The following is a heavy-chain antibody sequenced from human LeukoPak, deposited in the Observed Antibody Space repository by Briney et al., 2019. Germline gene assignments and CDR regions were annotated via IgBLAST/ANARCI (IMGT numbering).Heavy chain of an antibody. D-gene: IGHD5-12*01. V-gene: IGHV3-30*04. CDR1: GFTFDDYA. CDR2: ISYDGSNK. J-gene: IGHJ5*02. Sequence: PGGSLRLSCAASGFTFDDYAMHWVRQAPGKGLEWVAVISYDGSNKYYADSVKGRFTISRDNSKNTLYLQMNSLRAEDTAVYYCASADIVATIKGFDPWGQGTLVTVSS. CDR3: ASADIVATIKGFDP.